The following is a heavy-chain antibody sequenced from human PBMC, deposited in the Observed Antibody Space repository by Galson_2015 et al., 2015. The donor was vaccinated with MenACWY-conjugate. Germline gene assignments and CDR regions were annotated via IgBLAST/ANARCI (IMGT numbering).Heavy chain of an antibody. J-gene: IGHJ6*02. CDR3: ARHPPGGRGMDV. CDR2: ISPGDSNT. Sequence: QSGAEVTKPGESLKISCKATGYTFTTYWIGWVRQMPGKGLEWMGLISPGDSNTRYSPSFQGQVTLSADKSITTPYLKWSRLKASDIVMYYCARHPPGGRGMDVWGQWTTVTVSS. CDR1: GYTFTTYW. D-gene: IGHD1-26*01. V-gene: IGHV5-51*01.